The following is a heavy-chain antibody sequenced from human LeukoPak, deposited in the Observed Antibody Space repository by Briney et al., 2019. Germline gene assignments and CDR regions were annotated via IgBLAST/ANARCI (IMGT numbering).Heavy chain of an antibody. Sequence: ASVKVSCKASGGTFSSYAISWVRQAPGQGLEWMGGIIPIFGTANYAQKFQGRVTITTDESTSTAYMELSSLRSEDTAVYYCARGRVVVPAAPNPYFDYWGQGTLVTVSS. CDR1: GGTFSSYA. J-gene: IGHJ4*02. CDR2: IIPIFGTA. D-gene: IGHD2-2*01. CDR3: ARGRVVVPAAPNPYFDY. V-gene: IGHV1-69*05.